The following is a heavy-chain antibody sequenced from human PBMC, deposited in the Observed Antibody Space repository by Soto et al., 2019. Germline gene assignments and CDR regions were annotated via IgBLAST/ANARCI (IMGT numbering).Heavy chain of an antibody. D-gene: IGHD6-13*01. J-gene: IGHJ4*02. CDR3: ARSYSSSWYGTNFDY. V-gene: IGHV5-51*01. CDR2: IYPGDSDT. Sequence: PGESLKISCKGSGYSFTSYWIGWVRQMPGKGLEWMGIIYPGDSDTRYSPSFQGQVTISADKSISTAYLQWSSLKASDTAMYYCARSYSSSWYGTNFDYWGQGTLVTVSS. CDR1: GYSFTSYW.